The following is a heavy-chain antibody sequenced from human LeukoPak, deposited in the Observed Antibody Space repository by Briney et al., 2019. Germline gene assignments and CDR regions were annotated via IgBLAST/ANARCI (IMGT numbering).Heavy chain of an antibody. V-gene: IGHV3-21*01. CDR1: GFTFSSYS. Sequence: GGSLRLSCAASGFTFSSYSMNWVRQAPGKGLEWVSSISSSSSYIYYADSVKGRFTISRDNAKNSLYLQMNSLRAEDTAVYYCARDWQWGICSGGSCYLGYWGQGTLVTVSS. D-gene: IGHD2-15*01. J-gene: IGHJ4*02. CDR3: ARDWQWGICSGGSCYLGY. CDR2: ISSSSSYI.